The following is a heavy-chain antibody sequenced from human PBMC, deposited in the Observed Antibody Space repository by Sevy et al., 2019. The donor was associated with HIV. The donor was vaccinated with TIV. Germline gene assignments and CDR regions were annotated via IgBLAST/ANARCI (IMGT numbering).Heavy chain of an antibody. V-gene: IGHV2-70*11. CDR2: IDWDDDK. D-gene: IGHD6-19*01. J-gene: IGHJ4*02. CDR3: ARIAAKDSSGGGYYFDY. Sequence: LSRSGPTLVKPTQTLTLTCTFSGFSLSTSGMCVSWIRQPPGKALEWLARIDWDDDKYYSTSLKTRLTISKDTSKNQVVLTTTNMDPVDTATYYCARIAAKDSSGGGYYFDYWGQGTLVTVSS. CDR1: GFSLSTSGMC.